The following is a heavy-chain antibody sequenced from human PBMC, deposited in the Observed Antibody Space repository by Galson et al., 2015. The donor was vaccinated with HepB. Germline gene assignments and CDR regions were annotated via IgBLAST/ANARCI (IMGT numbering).Heavy chain of an antibody. CDR3: AKDRNSFGRLFPFDY. V-gene: IGHV3-9*01. CDR1: GFTFSSYS. D-gene: IGHD6-13*01. Sequence: SLRLSCAASGFTFSSYSMNWVRQAPGKGLEWVSGISWNSGSIGYADSVKGRFTISRDNARNSLYLQMNSLRLEDTALYYCAKDRNSFGRLFPFDYWGQGTLVTVSS. J-gene: IGHJ4*02. CDR2: ISWNSGSI.